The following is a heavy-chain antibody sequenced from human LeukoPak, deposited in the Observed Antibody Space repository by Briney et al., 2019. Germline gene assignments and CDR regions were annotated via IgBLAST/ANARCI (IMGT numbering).Heavy chain of an antibody. CDR2: IYDGGTT. Sequence: PSETLSLTCSVSGGSISSSNHHWGWIRQPPGKGLEWIGTIYDGGTTYYNPSLKSRVTIAVDTSKNQLSLNLTTVTAADTAVYFCARPPSGSETSGYSWLWGQGTLVTVSS. D-gene: IGHD3-22*01. CDR3: ARPPSGSETSGYSWL. CDR1: GGSISSSNHH. J-gene: IGHJ4*02. V-gene: IGHV4-39*01.